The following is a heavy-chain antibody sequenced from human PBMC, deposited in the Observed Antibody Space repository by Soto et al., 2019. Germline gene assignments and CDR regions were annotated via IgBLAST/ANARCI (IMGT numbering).Heavy chain of an antibody. CDR1: GFTFSSYG. J-gene: IGHJ6*02. V-gene: IGHV3-33*01. D-gene: IGHD5-12*01. CDR2: IWYDGSNK. CDR3: ARVATELYYYYGMDV. Sequence: QVQLVESGGGVVQPGRSLRLSCAASGFTFSSYGMHWVRQAPGKGLEWVAVIWYDGSNKYYADSVKGRFTISRDNSKNTLDLQMNSLRAEDTAVYYCARVATELYYYYGMDVWGQGTTVTVSS.